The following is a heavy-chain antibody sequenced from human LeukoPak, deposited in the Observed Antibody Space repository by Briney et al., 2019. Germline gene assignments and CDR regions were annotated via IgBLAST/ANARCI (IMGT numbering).Heavy chain of an antibody. D-gene: IGHD1-26*01. J-gene: IGHJ4*02. Sequence: ASVRVSCKASGYTFTGYYMHWVRQAPGQGLEWLGRINPNTGGSDYAQKFQGRVTMTTDTSTSTAYMELSRLKSDDTAVYYCASLVSGIDYWGQGTLVTVSS. CDR1: GYTFTGYY. CDR2: INPNTGGS. CDR3: ASLVSGIDY. V-gene: IGHV1-2*06.